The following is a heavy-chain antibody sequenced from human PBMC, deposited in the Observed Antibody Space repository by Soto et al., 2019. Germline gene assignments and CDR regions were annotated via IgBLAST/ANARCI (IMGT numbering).Heavy chain of an antibody. J-gene: IGHJ3*02. CDR1: GYTFTSYD. D-gene: IGHD2-2*01. Sequence: EASVKVSCKASGYTFTSYDINWVRQATGQGLEWMGWMNPNSGNTGYAQKFQGRVTMTRNTSISTAYMELSSLRSEDTAVYYCASPPPYCSSTSCYGDAFDIWGQGTMVT. CDR2: MNPNSGNT. V-gene: IGHV1-8*01. CDR3: ASPPPYCSSTSCYGDAFDI.